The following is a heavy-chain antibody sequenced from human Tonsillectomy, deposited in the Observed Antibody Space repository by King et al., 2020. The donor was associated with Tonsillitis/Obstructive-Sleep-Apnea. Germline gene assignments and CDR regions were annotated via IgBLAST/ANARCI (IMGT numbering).Heavy chain of an antibody. CDR3: ARVVGVTTPDY. CDR2: IYYSGST. D-gene: IGHD4-11*01. V-gene: IGHV4-61*01. Sequence: QLQESGPGLVKPSETLSLTCTVSGGSVSSGSYYWSWIRQPPGKGLGWMGYIYYSGSTNYNPSLKSRVTISVDTSKNQFSLKLSSVTAADTAVYYCARVVGVTTPDYWGQGTLVTVSP. CDR1: GGSVSSGSYY. J-gene: IGHJ4*02.